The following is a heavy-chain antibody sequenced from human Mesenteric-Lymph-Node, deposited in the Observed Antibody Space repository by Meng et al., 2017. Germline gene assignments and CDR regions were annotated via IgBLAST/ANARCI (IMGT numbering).Heavy chain of an antibody. CDR2: IHDSGST. J-gene: IGHJ5*02. V-gene: IGHV4-31*03. CDR1: GSSISSGCYY. Sequence: QGQLQKTGPGLVKPSQTLSLTCTVAGSSISSGCYYWSWIRQHPGNGLEWIGYIHDSGSTYYNPSLKSRVTISADTSKNQFSLKLSSVTAADTAVYYCARASYGSGSPLGESWFDPWGQGTLVTVSS. CDR3: ARASYGSGSPLGESWFDP. D-gene: IGHD3-10*01.